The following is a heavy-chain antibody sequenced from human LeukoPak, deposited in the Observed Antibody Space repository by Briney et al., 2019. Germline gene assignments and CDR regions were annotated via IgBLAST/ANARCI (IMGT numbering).Heavy chain of an antibody. D-gene: IGHD3-22*01. CDR2: ISGSGGST. CDR1: GFTFSSYG. Sequence: GGSLRLSCAASGFTFSSYGMSWVRQVPGKGLEWVSSISGSGGSTYYADSVKGRFTISRDNSKNTLYLQMNSLRAEDTAVYYCAKPSGSYYYYGMDVWGQGTTVTVSS. V-gene: IGHV3-23*01. CDR3: AKPSGSYYYYGMDV. J-gene: IGHJ6*02.